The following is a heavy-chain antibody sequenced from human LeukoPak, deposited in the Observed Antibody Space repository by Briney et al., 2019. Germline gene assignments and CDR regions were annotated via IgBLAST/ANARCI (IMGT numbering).Heavy chain of an antibody. J-gene: IGHJ4*02. D-gene: IGHD1-1*01. CDR1: GFTFGIYD. CDR3: AKKGQADDDGKPD. V-gene: IGHV3-23*01. Sequence: GGSLRLSCAASGFTFGIYDLSWVRQAPGKGLECVSAIKRGVGSTYYADSVKGRFTISRDNSKNTLYLQMNNLRADDTAVYYCAKKGQADDDGKPDWGQGTLVTVSS. CDR2: IKRGVGST.